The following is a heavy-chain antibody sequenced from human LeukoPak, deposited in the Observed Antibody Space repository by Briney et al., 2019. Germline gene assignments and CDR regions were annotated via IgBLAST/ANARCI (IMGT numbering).Heavy chain of an antibody. CDR3: ARLAWGRLDY. CDR2: TSHSGST. CDR1: GGSFSGYY. D-gene: IGHD7-27*01. V-gene: IGHV4-34*01. J-gene: IGHJ4*02. Sequence: SETLSLTCAVYGGSFSGYYWSWIRQPPGQGLEWIGETSHSGSTYYNPSLESRVTISVDTSKKQSSLKLSSVTAADTAVYYCARLAWGRLDYWGQGTLVTVSS.